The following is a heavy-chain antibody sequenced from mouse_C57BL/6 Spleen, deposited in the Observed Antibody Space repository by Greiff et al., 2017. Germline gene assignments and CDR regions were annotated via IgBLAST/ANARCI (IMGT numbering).Heavy chain of an antibody. D-gene: IGHD2-5*01. Sequence: VQLQESGPGLVQPSQSLSITCTVSGFSLTSYGVHWVRQSPGKGLEWLGVIWSGGSTDYNAAFISRLSISKDNSKSQVFFKMNSLQADDTAIYYCARSYYSNYVYCDVWGTGTTVTVSS. J-gene: IGHJ1*03. V-gene: IGHV2-2*01. CDR2: IWSGGST. CDR3: ARSYYSNYVYCDV. CDR1: GFSLTSYG.